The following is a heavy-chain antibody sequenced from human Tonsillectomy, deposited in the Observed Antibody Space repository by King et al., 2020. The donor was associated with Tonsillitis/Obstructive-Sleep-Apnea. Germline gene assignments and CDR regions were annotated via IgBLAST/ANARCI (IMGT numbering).Heavy chain of an antibody. Sequence: VTLKESGPVLVKPTETLTLTCTVSEFSLSNARMSVSWIRQPPGKALEWLAHIFSNDERSYSTSLKSRLTISKDTSKSQVVLILTNMDPVDTATYYCARIQDSGHFDYWGQGTLVTVSS. CDR2: IFSNDER. V-gene: IGHV2-26*01. CDR3: ARIQDSGHFDY. CDR1: EFSLSNARMS. D-gene: IGHD2-15*01. J-gene: IGHJ4*02.